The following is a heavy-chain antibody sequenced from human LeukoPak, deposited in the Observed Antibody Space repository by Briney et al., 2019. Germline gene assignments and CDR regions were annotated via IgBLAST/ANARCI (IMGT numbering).Heavy chain of an antibody. V-gene: IGHV3-15*01. J-gene: IGHJ6*03. Sequence: GGSLRLSCAASGFTFSNAWMSWVRQAPGKGREWVGRIKSKTDGSTTDYAAPVKGRFTISRDDSKNALFLQMDSLTSDDTAMYYCTTEFKELGSFFYFYYLDVWGTRTTVTISS. CDR1: GFTFSNAW. CDR2: IKSKTDGSTT. D-gene: IGHD3-10*01. CDR3: TTEFKELGSFFYFYYLDV.